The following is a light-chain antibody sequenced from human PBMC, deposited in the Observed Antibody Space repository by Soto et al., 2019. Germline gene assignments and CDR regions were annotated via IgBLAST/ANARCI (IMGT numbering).Light chain of an antibody. J-gene: IGKJ1*01. Sequence: DIQMPQSPSTLSASVGDRVXITCRASQSISNRLAWYHQKPGKTPNLLIYDASNLGSGVPSRFSGSGSGTEFTLTISSLQPEDFAVYYCQQYENYWTFGQGTKVDIK. CDR2: DAS. V-gene: IGKV1-5*01. CDR3: QQYENYWT. CDR1: QSISNR.